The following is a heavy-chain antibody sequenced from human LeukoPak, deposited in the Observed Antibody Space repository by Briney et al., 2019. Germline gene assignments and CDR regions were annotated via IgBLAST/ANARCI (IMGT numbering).Heavy chain of an antibody. CDR2: ISYDGSNK. D-gene: IGHD2/OR15-2a*01. Sequence: GGSLRLSCAASGFTFSSYAMHWVRQAPGKGLEWVAVISYDGSNKYYADSVKCRFTISRDNSKNTLYLQMNSLRAEDTAVYYCAREKRMRVRAFDIWGQGTMVTVSS. V-gene: IGHV3-30-3*01. CDR3: AREKRMRVRAFDI. J-gene: IGHJ3*02. CDR1: GFTFSSYA.